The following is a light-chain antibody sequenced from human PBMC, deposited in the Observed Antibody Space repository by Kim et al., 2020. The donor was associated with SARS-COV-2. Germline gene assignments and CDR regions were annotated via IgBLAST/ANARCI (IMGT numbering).Light chain of an antibody. V-gene: IGLV3-19*01. J-gene: IGLJ2*01. CDR3: KSRDSSGKVV. Sequence: SSELTQDPAVSVALGQTVRITCQGDSLRRYYASWYQQKPGQAPVLVIYGKNNRPSGIPDRFSGSTAGNTASLTITGAQAEEEADYYCKSRDSSGKVVFGEGTQLPVL. CDR1: SLRRYY. CDR2: GKN.